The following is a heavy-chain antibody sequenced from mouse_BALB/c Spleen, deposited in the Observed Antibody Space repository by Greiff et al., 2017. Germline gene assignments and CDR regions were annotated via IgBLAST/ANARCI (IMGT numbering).Heavy chain of an antibody. J-gene: IGHJ2*01. CDR2: INYSGST. V-gene: IGHV3-2*02. Sequence: VQLKESGPGLVKPSQSLSLTCTVTGYSITSDFAWNWIRQFPGNKLEWMGYINYSGSTSYNPSLKSRISITRDTSKNQFFLQLNSVTTEDTATYFCARTGTFPDYWGQGTTLTVSS. CDR1: GYSITSDFA. CDR3: ARTGTFPDY. D-gene: IGHD5-1*01.